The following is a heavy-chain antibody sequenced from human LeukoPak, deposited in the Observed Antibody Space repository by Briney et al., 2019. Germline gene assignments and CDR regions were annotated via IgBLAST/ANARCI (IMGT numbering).Heavy chain of an antibody. CDR1: GFTFSNYA. CDR3: ARKGYYYDSSAYYSFDY. V-gene: IGHV3-23*01. D-gene: IGHD3-22*01. Sequence: GGSLRLSCAASGFTFSNYAMSWVRQAPGKGLEWESAISASGGSTYYADSVKGRFTISRDNSKNTLHLQMNSLRAEDTAVYYCARKGYYYDSSAYYSFDYWGQGTLVTVSS. J-gene: IGHJ4*02. CDR2: ISASGGST.